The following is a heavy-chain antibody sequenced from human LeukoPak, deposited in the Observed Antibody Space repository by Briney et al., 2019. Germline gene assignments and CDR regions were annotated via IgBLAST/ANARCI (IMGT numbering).Heavy chain of an antibody. CDR2: INWSGGST. D-gene: IGHD2-2*01. CDR3: ARAPITSPFYFDY. V-gene: IGHV3-20*04. CDR1: GFAFAEHG. J-gene: IGHJ4*02. Sequence: GGSLRLSCTASGFAFAEHGMSWVRQVPGKGLEWVSGINWSGGSTGYADPLRGRFTISRDNAKNSLYLQMDSLRAEGTALYYCARAPITSPFYFDYWGQGTLVTVSS.